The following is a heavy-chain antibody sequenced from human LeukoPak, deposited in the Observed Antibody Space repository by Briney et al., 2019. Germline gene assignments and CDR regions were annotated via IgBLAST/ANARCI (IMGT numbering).Heavy chain of an antibody. CDR2: IIPIFGTA. CDR3: ARGPRITMIGGSFDY. J-gene: IGHJ4*02. CDR1: GGTFSSYA. V-gene: IGHV1-69*05. Sequence: SVKVSCKASGGTFSSYAISLVRQAPGQGLEWMGRIIPIFGTANYAQKFQGRVTITTDESTSTAYMKLSSLRSEDTAVYYCARGPRITMIGGSFDYWGQGTLVTVSS. D-gene: IGHD3-22*01.